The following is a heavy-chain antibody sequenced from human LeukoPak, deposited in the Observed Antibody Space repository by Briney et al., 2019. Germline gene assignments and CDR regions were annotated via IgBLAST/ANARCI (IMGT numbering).Heavy chain of an antibody. CDR2: IYHSGST. D-gene: IGHD3-22*01. J-gene: IGHJ4*02. Sequence: KPSETLSLTCAVSGYSISSGYYWGWIRQPPGKGLEWIGSIYHSGSTYYNPSLKSRVTISVDTSKNQFSLKLSSVTAADTAVYYCARGRNSVYYFNVVAPSYFDYWGQGTLVTVSS. CDR3: ARGRNSVYYFNVVAPSYFDY. CDR1: GYSISSGYY. V-gene: IGHV4-38-2*01.